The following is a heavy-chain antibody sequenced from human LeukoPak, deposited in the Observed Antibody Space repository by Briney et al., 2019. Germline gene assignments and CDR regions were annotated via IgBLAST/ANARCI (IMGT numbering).Heavy chain of an antibody. V-gene: IGHV3-21*01. CDR1: GFTFSSYS. J-gene: IGHJ4*02. CDR3: ARDLVDWFGELERRAYYFDY. CDR2: ISSSSSYI. D-gene: IGHD3-10*01. Sequence: PGGSLRLSCAASGFTFSSYSMNWVRQAPGKGLEWVSSISSSSSYIYYAGSVKGRFTISRDNAKNSLYLQMNSLRAEDTAVYYCARDLVDWFGELERRAYYFDYWGQGTLVTVSS.